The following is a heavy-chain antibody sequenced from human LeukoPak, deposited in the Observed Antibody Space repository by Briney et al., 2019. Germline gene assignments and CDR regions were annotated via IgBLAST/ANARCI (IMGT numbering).Heavy chain of an antibody. Sequence: PSQTLSLTCTVSGGSISSGSYYWSWIRQHPGKGLEWICYIYYSGSTYYNPSLKSRVTISVDTSKNQFSLKLSSVTAADTAVYYCARAPDNYGDYFLAFDIWGQGTMVTVSS. J-gene: IGHJ3*02. CDR3: ARAPDNYGDYFLAFDI. CDR2: IYYSGST. D-gene: IGHD4-17*01. CDR1: GGSISSGSYY. V-gene: IGHV4-31*03.